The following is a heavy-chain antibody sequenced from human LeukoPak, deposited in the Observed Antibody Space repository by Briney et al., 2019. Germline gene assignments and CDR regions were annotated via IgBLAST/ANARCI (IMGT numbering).Heavy chain of an antibody. CDR2: IYYTGST. V-gene: IGHV4-59*01. Sequence: SETLSLTCTVSGGSISSYYWSWIRQPPGKGLEWIGYIYYTGSTNYNPSLKSRVTLSLDTSKNQFSLKLSSVTAADTAVYYCVRGYDFWSGYNHYMDVWGKGTTVTVSS. CDR3: VRGYDFWSGYNHYMDV. CDR1: GGSISSYY. J-gene: IGHJ6*03. D-gene: IGHD3-3*01.